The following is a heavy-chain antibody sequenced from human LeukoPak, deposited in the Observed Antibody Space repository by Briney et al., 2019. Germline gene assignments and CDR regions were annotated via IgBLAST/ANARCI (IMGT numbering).Heavy chain of an antibody. V-gene: IGHV3-7*01. CDR3: ARAAIESYYYYYGMDV. Sequence: GGSLRLSCAASGFTFSSYWMSWVRQAPGKGLEWVANIKQDGSEKYYVDSVKGRFTISRGNAKNSLYLQMNSLGAEDTAVYYCARAAIESYYYYYGMDVWGQGTTVTVSS. J-gene: IGHJ6*02. CDR2: IKQDGSEK. CDR1: GFTFSSYW. D-gene: IGHD2-21*01.